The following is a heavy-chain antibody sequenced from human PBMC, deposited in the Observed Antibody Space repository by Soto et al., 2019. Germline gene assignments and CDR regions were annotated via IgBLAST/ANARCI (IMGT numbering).Heavy chain of an antibody. D-gene: IGHD1-7*01. CDR2: SRDKGNSCST. V-gene: IGHV3-72*01. CDR3: TRSITGTTSFDY. CDR1: GFIFSDYY. Sequence: EVQLVESGGGLVQPGGSLRLSCAGSGFIFSDYYIDWVRQAPGKGLEWVGRSRDKGNSCSTDYAASVKGRFTVSRDASKNSLYLQMNSLKTEDTALYYCTRSITGTTSFDYWGQGTLVTVSS. J-gene: IGHJ4*02.